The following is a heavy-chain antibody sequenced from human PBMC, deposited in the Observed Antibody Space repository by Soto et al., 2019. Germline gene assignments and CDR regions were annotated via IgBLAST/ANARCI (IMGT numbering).Heavy chain of an antibody. J-gene: IGHJ3*02. CDR1: GGSISSGGYY. CDR3: ARRPEWLGAFDI. CDR2: IYYSGST. Sequence: PSETLSLTCTVSGGSISSGGYYWSWIRQHPGKGLEWIGYIYYSGSTYYNPSLKSRVTISVDTSKNQFSLKLSSVTAADTAVYYCARRPEWLGAFDIWGQGTMVTVSS. V-gene: IGHV4-31*03. D-gene: IGHD6-19*01.